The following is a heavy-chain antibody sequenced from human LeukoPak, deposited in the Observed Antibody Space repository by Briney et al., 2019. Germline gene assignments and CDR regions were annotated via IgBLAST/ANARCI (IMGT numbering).Heavy chain of an antibody. CDR1: SGSISTSNYY. CDR2: IYYSGST. J-gene: IGHJ4*02. Sequence: KPSETLSLTCTVSSGSISTSNYYWGWVRQPPGKALEWIGYIYYSGSTSYNPSLKSRVTISLDTSNNQFSLKLRSVTAADTAVYYCARELVVRGVIIKPLDYWGQGTLVTVSS. D-gene: IGHD3-10*01. CDR3: ARELVVRGVIIKPLDY. V-gene: IGHV4-61*01.